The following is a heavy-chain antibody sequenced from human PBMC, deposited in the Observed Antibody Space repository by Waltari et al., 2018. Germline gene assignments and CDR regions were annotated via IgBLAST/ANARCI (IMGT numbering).Heavy chain of an antibody. Sequence: QLQLQESGPGLVKPSETLSLTCTVSGGSISSSSYYWGWIRQPPGKGLEWIGSIYYSGSTYYNPSLKSRVTISVDTSKNQFSLKLSSVTAADMAVYYCARDFDYEGRHWGQGTLVTVSS. D-gene: IGHD4-17*01. CDR2: IYYSGST. J-gene: IGHJ4*02. CDR1: GGSISSSSYY. V-gene: IGHV4-39*07. CDR3: ARDFDYEGRH.